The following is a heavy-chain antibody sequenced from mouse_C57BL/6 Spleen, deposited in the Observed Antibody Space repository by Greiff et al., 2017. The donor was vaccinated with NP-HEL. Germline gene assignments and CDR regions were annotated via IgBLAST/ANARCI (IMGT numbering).Heavy chain of an antibody. V-gene: IGHV14-2*01. J-gene: IGHJ3*01. Sequence: VQLQQSGAELVKPGASVTLSCTASGFNIKDYYMHWVKQRTEQGLEWIGRIDPEDGETKYAPKFQGKATITADTSSNTAYLQLSSLTSEDTAVYYCARNEDYGTVFAYWGQGTLVTVSA. CDR1: GFNIKDYY. CDR3: ARNEDYGTVFAY. D-gene: IGHD1-1*01. CDR2: IDPEDGET.